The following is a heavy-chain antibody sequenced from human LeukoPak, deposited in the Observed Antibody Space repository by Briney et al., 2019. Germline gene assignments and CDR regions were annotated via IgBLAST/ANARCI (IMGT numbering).Heavy chain of an antibody. CDR3: ARDNSVGETAWWFDP. D-gene: IGHD1-26*01. V-gene: IGHV1-46*01. Sequence: GASVKVSCKASGYSFTSYYMHWVRQAPGQGLEWMGFINPSGSSAAYAQKFQGRLTMTRDMFTSTDHMELTSLTSDDTAVYYCARDNSVGETAWWFDPWGQGTLVTVSS. CDR2: INPSGSSA. J-gene: IGHJ5*02. CDR1: GYSFTSYY.